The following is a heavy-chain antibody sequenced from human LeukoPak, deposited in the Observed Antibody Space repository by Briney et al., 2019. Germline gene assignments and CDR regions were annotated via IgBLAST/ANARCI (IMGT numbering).Heavy chain of an antibody. CDR2: ISWNSGSI. D-gene: IGHD2-2*01. Sequence: TGGSLRLSCAASGFTFDDYAMHWVRQAPGKGLEWVSGISWNSGSIGYADSVKGRFTISRDNAKNSLYLQINSLRAEDMALYYCAKEKVPYQLAYYFDYWGQGTLVTVSS. V-gene: IGHV3-9*03. J-gene: IGHJ4*02. CDR3: AKEKVPYQLAYYFDY. CDR1: GFTFDDYA.